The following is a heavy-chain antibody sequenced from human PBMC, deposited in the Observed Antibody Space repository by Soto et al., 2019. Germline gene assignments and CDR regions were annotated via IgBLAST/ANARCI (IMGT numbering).Heavy chain of an antibody. V-gene: IGHV4-34*01. CDR3: AQRTLTNWFDP. J-gene: IGHJ5*02. CDR2: INHSGDT. D-gene: IGHD4-4*01. Sequence: PSETLSLTCAVYGGSFSDFYWNWIRQSPGKGLEWIGEINHSGDTNYNPSLKSRVTISVDTSKNQFSLQLNSVTATDTAVYYCAQRTLTNWFDPWGQGTLVTVS. CDR1: GGSFSDFY.